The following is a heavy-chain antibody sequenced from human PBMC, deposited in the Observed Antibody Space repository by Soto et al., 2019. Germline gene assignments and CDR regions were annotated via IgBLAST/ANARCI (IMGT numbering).Heavy chain of an antibody. J-gene: IGHJ4*02. CDR1: GGTFSSYA. D-gene: IGHD3-3*01. V-gene: IGHV1-69*01. Sequence: QVQLVQSGAEVKKPGSSVKVSCKASGGTFSSYAISWVRQAPGQGLEWMGGIIPIFGTANYAQKFQGRVTITADESTSTAYMELSSLRSEDTAVYYCARGGAYDFWSGYPPGTPFDYWGQGTLVTVSS. CDR2: IIPIFGTA. CDR3: ARGGAYDFWSGYPPGTPFDY.